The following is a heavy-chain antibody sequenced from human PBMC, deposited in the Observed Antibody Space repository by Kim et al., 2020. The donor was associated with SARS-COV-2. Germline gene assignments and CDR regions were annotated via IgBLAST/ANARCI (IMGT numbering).Heavy chain of an antibody. Sequence: ASVKVSCKASGYTFTSYAMHWVRQAPGQRLEWMGWINAGNGNTKYSQKFQGRVTITRDTSASTAYMELSSLRSEDTAVYYCARSVRIAAAGTRDNWFDPWGQGTLVTVSS. V-gene: IGHV1-3*01. J-gene: IGHJ5*02. CDR3: ARSVRIAAAGTRDNWFDP. CDR2: INAGNGNT. D-gene: IGHD6-13*01. CDR1: GYTFTSYA.